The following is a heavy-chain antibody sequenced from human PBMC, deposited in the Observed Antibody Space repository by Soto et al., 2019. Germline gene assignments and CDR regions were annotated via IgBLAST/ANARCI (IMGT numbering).Heavy chain of an antibody. CDR1: GGSFSGYY. D-gene: IGHD2-21*02. CDR3: ARDGGRGGDLDY. CDR2: INHSGST. J-gene: IGHJ4*02. V-gene: IGHV4-34*01. Sequence: SETLSLTCAVVGGSFSGYYWTWILQPPGTGLEWIGEINHSGSTNYNPSLKSRVTISVDTSKNQFSLKLTSVTAADTAVYYCARDGGRGGDLDYWGQGTLVTVSS.